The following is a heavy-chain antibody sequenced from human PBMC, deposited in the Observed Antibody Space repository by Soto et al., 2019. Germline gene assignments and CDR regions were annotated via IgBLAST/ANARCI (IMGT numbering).Heavy chain of an antibody. CDR1: GFSLSTTGVG. D-gene: IGHD3-16*01. CDR3: AHIVGSHKPFDY. CDR2: IYWDDDD. V-gene: IGHV2-5*02. J-gene: IGHJ4*02. Sequence: QITLKESGPPLVTPTQTLTLTCTFSGFSLSTTGVGVGWIRQPPGKALEWLALIYWDDDDRYSSSLKNRLTITKDTSKNQVVLTMTNMDPVDTATYHCAHIVGSHKPFDYWGQGTLVTVSS.